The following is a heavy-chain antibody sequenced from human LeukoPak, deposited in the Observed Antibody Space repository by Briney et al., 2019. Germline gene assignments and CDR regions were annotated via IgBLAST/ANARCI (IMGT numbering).Heavy chain of an antibody. Sequence: GKSLRLSCAASGFTSSNYAMHWVRQAPGKALEWVAVNSYDGSNKYYADSVKGRFTISRDNSKNTLYLQMNSVRAEDTAVYYCARDLYSYGHFDYWGQGTLVTVSS. CDR3: ARDLYSYGHFDY. D-gene: IGHD5-18*01. V-gene: IGHV3-30-3*01. J-gene: IGHJ4*02. CDR1: GFTSSNYA. CDR2: NSYDGSNK.